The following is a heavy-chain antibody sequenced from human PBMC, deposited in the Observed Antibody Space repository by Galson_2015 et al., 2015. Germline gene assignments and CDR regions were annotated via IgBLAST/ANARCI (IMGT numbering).Heavy chain of an antibody. Sequence: SVKVSCKASGYTFTSYDINWVRQATGQGLEWMGWMNPNSGNTGYAQKFQGRVTMTRNTSITTAYLKLSSLGSEDTAVYYCARARLDGSLNYYYGMDVWGQGTTVTVSS. CDR2: MNPNSGNT. D-gene: IGHD3-9*01. CDR1: GYTFTSYD. V-gene: IGHV1-8*01. CDR3: ARARLDGSLNYYYGMDV. J-gene: IGHJ6*02.